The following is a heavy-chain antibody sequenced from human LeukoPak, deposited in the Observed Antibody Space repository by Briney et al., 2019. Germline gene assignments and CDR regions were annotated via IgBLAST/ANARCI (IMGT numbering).Heavy chain of an antibody. J-gene: IGHJ4*02. Sequence: GGSLRLSCAASGFTFSSYSMHWVRQAPGKGLEWVAFIRYDGSNKSYTDSVKGRFTISRDNSKNTLYLQMNSLRPEDTAVYYCATFAYISSLWPGFDYWGQGTLVTVSS. CDR2: IRYDGSNK. CDR3: ATFAYISSLWPGFDY. CDR1: GFTFSSYS. D-gene: IGHD2-2*02. V-gene: IGHV3-30*02.